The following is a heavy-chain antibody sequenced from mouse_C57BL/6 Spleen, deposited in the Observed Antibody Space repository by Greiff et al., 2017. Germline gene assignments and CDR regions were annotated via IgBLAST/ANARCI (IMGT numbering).Heavy chain of an antibody. CDR1: GYTFTSYW. CDR2: IDPSDSYT. V-gene: IGHV1-50*01. J-gene: IGHJ3*01. D-gene: IGHD3-2*02. Sequence: QVQLQQPGAELVKPGASVTLSCKASGYTFTSYWMPWVKQRPGQGLEWIGEIDPSDSYTNYNQKFKGKATLTVDTSSSTAYIQLSSLTSEDSAVYDCARGGSGYFADWGQGTLVTVSA. CDR3: ARGGSGYFAD.